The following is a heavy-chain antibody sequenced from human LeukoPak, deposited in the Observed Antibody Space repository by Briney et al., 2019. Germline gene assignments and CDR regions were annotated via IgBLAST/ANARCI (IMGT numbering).Heavy chain of an antibody. CDR1: GFTFSSYS. V-gene: IGHV3-48*02. CDR2: ISSSSTI. D-gene: IGHD3-10*01. J-gene: IGHJ4*02. CDR3: ARDRYYGSGTDY. Sequence: GGSLRLSCAASGFTFSSYSMNWVRQAPGKGLEWVSYISSSSTIYYADSVKGRFTISRDNAKNSLYLQMNSLRDEDTAVYYCARDRYYGSGTDYWGQGTLVTVSS.